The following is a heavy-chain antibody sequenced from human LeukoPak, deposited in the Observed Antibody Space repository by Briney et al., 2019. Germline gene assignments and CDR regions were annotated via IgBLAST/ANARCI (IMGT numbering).Heavy chain of an antibody. Sequence: ASVKVSCKASGYIFTSYAIHWVRQAPGQRLEWMGWINAGNGNTKYSQKFQGRVTITRVTSASTVYMELSSLRSEDTAVYYCARYGSVVDTAIFDYWGQGTLVTVSS. V-gene: IGHV1-3*01. CDR3: ARYGSVVDTAIFDY. CDR1: GYIFTSYA. CDR2: INAGNGNT. J-gene: IGHJ4*02. D-gene: IGHD5-18*01.